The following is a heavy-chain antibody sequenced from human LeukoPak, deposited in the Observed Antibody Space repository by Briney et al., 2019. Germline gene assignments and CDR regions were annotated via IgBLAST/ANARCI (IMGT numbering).Heavy chain of an antibody. CDR1: GFTFSSYW. D-gene: IGHD2-15*01. CDR3: ARDDGFSCYSY. V-gene: IGHV3-7*01. J-gene: IGHJ4*02. CDR2: MNLDRSEK. Sequence: GGSLRLSCAASGFTFSSYWMTWVRQAPGKGLEWVANMNLDRSEKYYVDSVKGRFIISRDNAKNSLFLQMNSLIAEDTAVYYCARDDGFSCYSYWGQGTLVTVSS.